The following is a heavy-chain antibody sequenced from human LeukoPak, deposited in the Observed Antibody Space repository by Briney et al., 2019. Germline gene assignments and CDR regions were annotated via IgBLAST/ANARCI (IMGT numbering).Heavy chain of an antibody. D-gene: IGHD5-24*01. V-gene: IGHV4-59*12. J-gene: IGHJ4*02. CDR3: ARRGDGYGHFDF. Sequence: TSETLSLTCTVSGGSISTYFWSWIRQPPGKGLEWIGHIYYSGSTTYNPSLKSRVTISVDKSKNQFSLKLSSVTAADTAVYYCARRGDGYGHFDFWGQGTLVTVSS. CDR1: GGSISTYF. CDR2: IYYSGST.